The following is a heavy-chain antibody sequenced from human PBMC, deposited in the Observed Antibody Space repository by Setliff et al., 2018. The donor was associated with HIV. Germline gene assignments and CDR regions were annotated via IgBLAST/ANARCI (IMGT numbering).Heavy chain of an antibody. D-gene: IGHD3-3*01. CDR1: GFTFSRYW. CDR3: ARDADYDFWSGYPHYFDY. Sequence: RLSCAATGFTFSRYWMTWVRQAPGKGLVWVSRINSDGSSTSYADSVKGRFTISRDNAKNTLYLQMNSLRAEDTAVYYCARDADYDFWSGYPHYFDYWGQGTLVTVSS. V-gene: IGHV3-74*01. CDR2: INSDGSST. J-gene: IGHJ4*02.